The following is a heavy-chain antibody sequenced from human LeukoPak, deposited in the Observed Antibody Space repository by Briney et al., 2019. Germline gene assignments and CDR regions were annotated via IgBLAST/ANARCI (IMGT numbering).Heavy chain of an antibody. V-gene: IGHV4-34*01. J-gene: IGHJ4*02. CDR1: GGSLSGYY. D-gene: IGHD3-22*01. CDR2: IHPSGRA. CDR3: ARGEDYYKCGNY. Sequence: SETLSLTCGVYGGSLSGYYWTWIRQPPGKGLEWIWEIHPSGRAYYNPSLESRVNMSLDRSEKPFSLKMSSVTAADTAIYYCARGEDYYKCGNYWGQGTLVTVSS.